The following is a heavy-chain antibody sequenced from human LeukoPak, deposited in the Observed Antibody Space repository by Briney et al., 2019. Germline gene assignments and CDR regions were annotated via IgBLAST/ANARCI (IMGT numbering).Heavy chain of an antibody. CDR2: IYPGDSDT. D-gene: IGHD5-24*01. J-gene: IGHJ3*02. Sequence: LGESLKISCKGSGYSYTSYWIGWVRQMPGKGLEWMGIIYPGDSDTRYSPSFQGQVTISADKSISTAYLQWSSLKASDTAMYYCARTRDGYSFRFYAFDIWGQGTMFTVSS. CDR3: ARTRDGYSFRFYAFDI. CDR1: GYSYTSYW. V-gene: IGHV5-51*01.